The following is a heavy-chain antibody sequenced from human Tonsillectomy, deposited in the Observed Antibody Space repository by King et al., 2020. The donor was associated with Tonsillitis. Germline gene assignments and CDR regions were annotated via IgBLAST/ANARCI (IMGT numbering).Heavy chain of an antibody. CDR1: GFTFSSYA. J-gene: IGHJ4*02. D-gene: IGHD3-22*01. V-gene: IGHV3-30*02. Sequence: VQLVESGGGVVQPGGSLRLSCAASGFTFSSYAMHWVRQAPGKGLEWVAFIRYDGSNKYYADSVKGRFTISRDNSKNTLYLQMNSLRAEDTAVYYCAKDGTTYYYDSSGYPSVDYWGQGTLVTVSS. CDR2: IRYDGSNK. CDR3: AKDGTTYYYDSSGYPSVDY.